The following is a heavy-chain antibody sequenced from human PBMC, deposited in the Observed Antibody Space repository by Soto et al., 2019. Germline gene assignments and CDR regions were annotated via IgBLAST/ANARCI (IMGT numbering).Heavy chain of an antibody. V-gene: IGHV3-23*01. CDR1: GFTFSSYA. CDR3: AKGNHGYSGYDVLDN. J-gene: IGHJ4*02. D-gene: IGHD5-12*01. Sequence: EVPLLDSGGGLVQRGGSLRLSCAASGFTFSSYAINWVRQAPGKGLEWVSAISGSGDRTYYADSVKGRFTISRDKSKNMVFLQMNSLRAEDTAVYFCAKGNHGYSGYDVLDNWGQGTLVTVSS. CDR2: ISGSGDRT.